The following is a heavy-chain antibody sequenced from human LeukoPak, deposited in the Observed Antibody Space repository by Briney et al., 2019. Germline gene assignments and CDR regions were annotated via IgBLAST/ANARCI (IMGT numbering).Heavy chain of an antibody. Sequence: PGGSLRLSCAASGFTFSSYAMSWVRQAPGKGLEWVSATSGSGGSTYYADSVEGRFTISRDNSKNTLYLQMNSLRAEDTAVYYCAKSTDRNYYYYYMDVWGKGTTVTVSS. CDR2: TSGSGGST. V-gene: IGHV3-23*01. CDR3: AKSTDRNYYYYYMDV. CDR1: GFTFSSYA. J-gene: IGHJ6*03.